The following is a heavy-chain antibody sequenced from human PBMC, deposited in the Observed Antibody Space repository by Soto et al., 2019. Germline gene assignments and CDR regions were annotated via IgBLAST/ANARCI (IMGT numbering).Heavy chain of an antibody. Sequence: GGSLRLSCAASGFTFSSYAMHWVRQAPGKGLEWVAVISYDGSNKYYADSVKGRFTISRDNSKNTLYLQMNSLRAEDTAVYYCARDQIVVVPAAMYDYYYGMDVWGQGTTVTVSS. D-gene: IGHD2-2*01. CDR2: ISYDGSNK. V-gene: IGHV3-30-3*01. CDR3: ARDQIVVVPAAMYDYYYGMDV. CDR1: GFTFSSYA. J-gene: IGHJ6*02.